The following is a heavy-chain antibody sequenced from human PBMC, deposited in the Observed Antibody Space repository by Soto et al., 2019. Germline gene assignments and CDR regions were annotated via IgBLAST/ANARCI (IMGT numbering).Heavy chain of an antibody. V-gene: IGHV4-59*01. CDR1: GGSISSYY. CDR3: ARAMFGELFFFDY. D-gene: IGHD3-10*02. CDR2: IYYSGST. J-gene: IGHJ4*02. Sequence: SETLSLTCTVSGGSISSYYWSWIRQPPGKGLEWIGYIYYSGSTNYNPSLKSRVTISVDTSKNQFSLKPSSVTAADTAVYYCARAMFGELFFFDYWGQGTLVTVSS.